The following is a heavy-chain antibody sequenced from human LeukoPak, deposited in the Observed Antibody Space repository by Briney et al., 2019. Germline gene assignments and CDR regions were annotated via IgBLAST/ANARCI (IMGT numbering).Heavy chain of an antibody. CDR3: IRHRHSFNWFDP. J-gene: IGHJ5*02. D-gene: IGHD5-18*01. V-gene: IGHV3-49*03. CDR1: GFTSGVYF. Sequence: PGGCLRLSCTASGFTSGVYFMNWFRQAPGRGLGWVGFTRSQVHGSTTEYAASVKGRFTISRGDSKSIAYLQMNSLKTDDTALYYCIRHRHSFNWFDPWGQGTLVTVSS. CDR2: TRSQVHGSTT.